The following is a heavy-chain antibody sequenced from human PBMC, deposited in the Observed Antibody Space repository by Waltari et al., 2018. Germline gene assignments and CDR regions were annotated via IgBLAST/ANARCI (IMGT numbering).Heavy chain of an antibody. J-gene: IGHJ2*01. D-gene: IGHD2-2*01. V-gene: IGHV4-59*08. Sequence: QVQLQESGPGLVKPSETLSLTCAVSGGSISGYYWSWIRQAPGKGLEWIAYIYGGSGSTSYNASLKSRVTISSDTSKNRFSLKLISVTAADTAVYYCARHRDGSSYRYFDIWGPGTPITISS. CDR1: GGSISGYY. CDR3: ARHRDGSSYRYFDI. CDR2: IYGGSGST.